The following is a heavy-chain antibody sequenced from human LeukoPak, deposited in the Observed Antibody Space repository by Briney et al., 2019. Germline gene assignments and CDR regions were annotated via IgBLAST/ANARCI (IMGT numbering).Heavy chain of an antibody. J-gene: IGHJ4*02. CDR2: ILYEVRNK. CDR1: ALTFSMYA. D-gene: IGHD3-9*01. Sequence: GRSQTLFCAVSALTFSMYAAHWARHAPSEGRGWVVFILYEVRNKYHTDCVEGRLTISRDNSKHTLYLQTNRQSAAQPDMYFCARGLLRYFDWPFDYWGEGALGSVSS. CDR3: ARGLLRYFDWPFDY. V-gene: IGHV3-30*04.